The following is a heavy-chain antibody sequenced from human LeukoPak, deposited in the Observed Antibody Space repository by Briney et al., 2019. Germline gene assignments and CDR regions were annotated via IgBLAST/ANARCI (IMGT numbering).Heavy chain of an antibody. CDR3: ARVPRYCSSTSCYPDY. D-gene: IGHD2-2*01. CDR1: GGSISSSSYY. Sequence: PSETLSLTCTVSGGSISSSSYYWGWLRQPPGKGLEWIGSIYYSGSTYYNPSLKSRVTISVDTSKNQFSLKLSSVTAADTAVYYCARVPRYCSSTSCYPDYWGQGTLVTVSS. V-gene: IGHV4-39*01. CDR2: IYYSGST. J-gene: IGHJ4*02.